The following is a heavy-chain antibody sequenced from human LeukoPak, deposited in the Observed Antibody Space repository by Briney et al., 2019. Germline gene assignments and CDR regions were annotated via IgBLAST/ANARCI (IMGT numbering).Heavy chain of an antibody. Sequence: PSETLSLTCTVSGGSISSSSYYWGWIRQPPGKGLEWIGSIYYSGSTYYNPSLKSRVTISVDTSKNQFSLKLSSVTAADTGVYYCARHYGDYGFDYWGQGALVTVSS. CDR3: ARHYGDYGFDY. V-gene: IGHV4-39*07. CDR2: IYYSGST. D-gene: IGHD4-17*01. J-gene: IGHJ4*02. CDR1: GGSISSSSYY.